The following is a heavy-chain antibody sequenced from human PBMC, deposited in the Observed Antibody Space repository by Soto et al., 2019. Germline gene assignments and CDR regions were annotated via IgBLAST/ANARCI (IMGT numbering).Heavy chain of an antibody. V-gene: IGHV3-15*07. CDR3: TTRNIAAAGTFYYYYYGMDV. CDR2: IKSKTDGGTT. J-gene: IGHJ6*02. CDR1: GFTFSNAW. D-gene: IGHD6-13*01. Sequence: GGSLRLSCAASGFTFSNAWMNWVRQAPGKGLEWVGRIKSKTDGGTTDYAAPVKGRFTISRDDSKNTLYLQMNSLKTEDTAVYYCTTRNIAAAGTFYYYYYGMDVWGQGTTVTVSS.